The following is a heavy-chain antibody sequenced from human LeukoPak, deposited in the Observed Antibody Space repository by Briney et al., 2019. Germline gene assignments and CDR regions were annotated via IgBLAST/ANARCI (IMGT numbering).Heavy chain of an antibody. CDR2: IYYSGST. CDR3: ARAGGSSDPHWFDP. Sequence: SETLSLTCTVSGGSISIGGYSWSWIRQHPGKGLEWIGYIYYSGSTYYNPSLKSRVTISVDTSKNQFSLKLSSVTAADTAVYYCARAGGSSDPHWFDPWGQGTLVTVSS. CDR1: GGSISIGGYS. J-gene: IGHJ5*02. D-gene: IGHD3-16*01. V-gene: IGHV4-31*03.